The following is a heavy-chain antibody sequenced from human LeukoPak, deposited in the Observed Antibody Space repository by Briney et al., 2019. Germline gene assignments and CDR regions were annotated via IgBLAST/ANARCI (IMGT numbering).Heavy chain of an antibody. CDR2: IYTSGST. Sequence: HPSETLSLTCTVSGGSISTYYYNWIRQPAGKGLEWLWRIYTSGSTNYNPSLKSRVTMSVDTSKNHLSLKLSSVTAADTAVYYCAREASGYSYGYGEHWGQGTLVTVSS. CDR1: GGSISTYY. J-gene: IGHJ4*02. CDR3: AREASGYSYGYGEH. V-gene: IGHV4-4*07. D-gene: IGHD5-18*01.